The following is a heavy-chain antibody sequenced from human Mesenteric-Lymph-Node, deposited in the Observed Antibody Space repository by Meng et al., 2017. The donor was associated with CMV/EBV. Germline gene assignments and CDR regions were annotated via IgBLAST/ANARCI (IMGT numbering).Heavy chain of an antibody. CDR1: GFTFSSYE. CDR2: ISSSGSTI. Sequence: GGSLRLSCAASGFTFSSYEMNWVRQAPGQGLEWVSYISSSGSTIYYADSVKGRFTISRDNAKNSLYLQMNSLRAEDTAVYYCARDSGFLEWLFAHNYGMDVWGQGTTVTVSS. V-gene: IGHV3-48*03. D-gene: IGHD3-3*01. J-gene: IGHJ6*02. CDR3: ARDSGFLEWLFAHNYGMDV.